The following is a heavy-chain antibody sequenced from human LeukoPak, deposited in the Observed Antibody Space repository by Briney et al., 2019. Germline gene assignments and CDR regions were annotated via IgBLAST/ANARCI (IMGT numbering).Heavy chain of an antibody. J-gene: IGHJ5*02. CDR3: ASHYGDQGGNWFDP. CDR2: INYSGST. V-gene: IGHV4-59*12. D-gene: IGHD4-17*01. CDR1: GGSISSYY. Sequence: SETLSLTCTVSGGSISSYYWSWIRQPPGKGLEWIGYINYSGSTNYNPSLKSRVTISVDTSKNQFSLKLSSVTAADTAVYYCASHYGDQGGNWFDPWGQGTLVTVSS.